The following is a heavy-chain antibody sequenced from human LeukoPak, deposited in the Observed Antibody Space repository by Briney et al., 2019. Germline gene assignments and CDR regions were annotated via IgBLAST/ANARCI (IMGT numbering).Heavy chain of an antibody. D-gene: IGHD2-15*01. V-gene: IGHV1-18*01. CDR1: GYTFTSYG. J-gene: IGHJ5*02. Sequence: VASVKVSCKASGYTFTSYGISRVRQAPGQGLEWMGWISAYNGNTNYAQKLQGRVTMTTDTSTSTAYIELRSLRSDDTAMSYCARPGGLGYCSGGSCYGTGGNWLDPWGQGTLVTLSS. CDR2: ISAYNGNT. CDR3: ARPGGLGYCSGGSCYGTGGNWLDP.